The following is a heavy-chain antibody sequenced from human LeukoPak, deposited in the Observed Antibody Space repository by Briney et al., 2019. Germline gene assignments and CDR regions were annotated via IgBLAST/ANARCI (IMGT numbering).Heavy chain of an antibody. Sequence: GGSLRLSCVASEFTFRSYDMHWVRQAPGKGLEWVAFIRYDGSNKYYADSVKGRFTISRDNSKNTLYLQMNSLRAEDTAVYYCAKDRALGYGSGFTFDYWGQGTLVTVSS. V-gene: IGHV3-30*02. J-gene: IGHJ4*02. D-gene: IGHD3-10*01. CDR3: AKDRALGYGSGFTFDY. CDR1: EFTFRSYD. CDR2: IRYDGSNK.